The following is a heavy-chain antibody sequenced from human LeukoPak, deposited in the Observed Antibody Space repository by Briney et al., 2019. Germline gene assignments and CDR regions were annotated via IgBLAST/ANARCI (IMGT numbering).Heavy chain of an antibody. D-gene: IGHD3-3*01. CDR2: IYSGGST. V-gene: IGHV3-66*01. Sequence: GGSLRLSWAASGFTVSSNYMSWVRQAPGKGLEWVSVIYSGGSTYYADSVKGRFTISRDNSKNTLYLQMGSLRAEDMAVYYCARLGGGRLRFLEWLTLDYWGQGTLVTVSS. CDR1: GFTVSSNY. J-gene: IGHJ4*02. CDR3: ARLGGGRLRFLEWLTLDY.